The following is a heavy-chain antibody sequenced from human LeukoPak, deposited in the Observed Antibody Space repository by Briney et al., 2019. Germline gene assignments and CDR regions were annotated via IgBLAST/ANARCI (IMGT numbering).Heavy chain of an antibody. Sequence: GGSLRLSCAASGFTFSSYSMKWVRQAPGKGLEWVSSISSSSSYIYYADSVKGRFTISRDNAKNSLYLQMNSLRAEATAVYYCARRQGYCSGGSCFSVDYWGRGTLVTVSS. CDR1: GFTFSSYS. V-gene: IGHV3-21*01. D-gene: IGHD2-15*01. CDR3: ARRQGYCSGGSCFSVDY. J-gene: IGHJ4*02. CDR2: ISSSSSYI.